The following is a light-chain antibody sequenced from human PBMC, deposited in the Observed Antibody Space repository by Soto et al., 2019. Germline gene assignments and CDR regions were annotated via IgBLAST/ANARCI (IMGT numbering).Light chain of an antibody. V-gene: IGKV3-20*01. Sequence: EIVLTQFPGTLSLSPGERATLSCRASQSVTSNYLAWYQQRPGQPPNLLVFGASHRAPGIPARFSGSGSGTDFTLTISRLQPEDFAVYYCQRYGSSVVTFGQGTLLE. CDR2: GAS. CDR3: QRYGSSVVT. J-gene: IGKJ5*01. CDR1: QSVTSNY.